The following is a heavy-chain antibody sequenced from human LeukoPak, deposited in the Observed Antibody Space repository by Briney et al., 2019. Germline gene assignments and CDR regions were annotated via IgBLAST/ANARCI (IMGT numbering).Heavy chain of an antibody. J-gene: IGHJ4*02. CDR3: ARGSSPNNSGYDYGGVKAYGGNSVATFDY. CDR1: GYSISSSNW. CDR2: IYYSGST. D-gene: IGHD4-23*01. Sequence: PSETLSLTCAVSGYSISSSNWWGWIRQPPGKGLEWIGYIYYSGSTYYNPSLKSRVTMSVDTSKNQFSLKLSSVTAVDTAVYYCARGSSPNNSGYDYGGVKAYGGNSVATFDYWGQGTLVTVSS. V-gene: IGHV4-28*03.